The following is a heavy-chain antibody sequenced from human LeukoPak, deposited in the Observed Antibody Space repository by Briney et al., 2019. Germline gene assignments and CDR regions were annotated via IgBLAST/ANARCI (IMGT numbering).Heavy chain of an antibody. V-gene: IGHV4-34*01. CDR1: GGSFSGYY. D-gene: IGHD1-26*01. J-gene: IGHJ6*03. CDR2: INHSGST. CDR3: ARQLSGSYSLYHYYYYYMDV. Sequence: SETLSLTCAVYGGSFSGYYWSWIRQPPGKGLEWIGEINHSGSTNYNPSLKSRVTISVDTSKNQFSLKLSSVTAADTAVYYCARQLSGSYSLYHYYYYYMDVWGKGTTVTISS.